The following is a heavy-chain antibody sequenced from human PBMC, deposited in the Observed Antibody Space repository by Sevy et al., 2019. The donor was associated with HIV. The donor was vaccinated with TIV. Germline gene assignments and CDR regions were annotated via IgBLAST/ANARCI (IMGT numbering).Heavy chain of an antibody. V-gene: IGHV1-18*01. D-gene: IGHD6-13*01. CDR1: GYTFTSYG. Sequence: ASVKVSCKASGYTFTSYGISWVRQAPGQGLEWMGWISAYNGNTNYAQKLQGRVTMTTDTSTSTAYMELRSLRSDDTAVYYCARDDLLTGYSNFNFDYWGQGTLVTVSS. J-gene: IGHJ4*02. CDR2: ISAYNGNT. CDR3: ARDDLLTGYSNFNFDY.